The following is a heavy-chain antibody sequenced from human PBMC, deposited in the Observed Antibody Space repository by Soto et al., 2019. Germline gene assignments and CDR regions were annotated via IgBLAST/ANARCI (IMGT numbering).Heavy chain of an antibody. CDR1: GYTFTSYG. D-gene: IGHD5-18*01. CDR2: ISAYNGNT. CDR3: ARIDTAMVPGHMDV. Sequence: ASVKVSCKASGYTFTSYGISWVRQAPGQGLEWMGWISAYNGNTNYAQKLQGRVTMTTDTSTGTAYMELRSLRSDDTAVYYCARIDTAMVPGHMDVWGKGTTVTVSS. J-gene: IGHJ6*03. V-gene: IGHV1-18*01.